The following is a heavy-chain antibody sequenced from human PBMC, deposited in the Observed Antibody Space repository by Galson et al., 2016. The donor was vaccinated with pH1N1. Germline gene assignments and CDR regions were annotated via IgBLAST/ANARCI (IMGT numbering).Heavy chain of an antibody. CDR1: GFTLSLYD. J-gene: IGHJ4*02. CDR2: ISTSTTI. CDR3: VRAIGGAASY. V-gene: IGHV3-69-1*01. Sequence: SLRLSCAASGFTLSLYDMNWVRQAPGKGLEWVSYISTSTTISYADSVKGRCTISRDNAKNSVSLQMNSLRVEDTGVYYCVRAIGGAASYWGQGTLVTVSS. D-gene: IGHD6-13*01.